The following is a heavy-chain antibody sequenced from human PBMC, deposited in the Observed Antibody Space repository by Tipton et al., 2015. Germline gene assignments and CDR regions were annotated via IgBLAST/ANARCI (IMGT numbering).Heavy chain of an antibody. D-gene: IGHD3-16*02. Sequence: ALRLSCAASGFTFSSHGMHWVRQAPGTGLEWVSAIFADGSNKFYGDSVKGRFTISRDNSKNTLYLQMNSLRAEDTAVYYCAKVVLGYDYVWGSYRQDWFDPWGQGTLVTVAS. CDR3: AKVVLGYDYVWGSYRQDWFDP. CDR2: IFADGSNK. J-gene: IGHJ5*02. V-gene: IGHV3-30*18. CDR1: GFTFSSHG.